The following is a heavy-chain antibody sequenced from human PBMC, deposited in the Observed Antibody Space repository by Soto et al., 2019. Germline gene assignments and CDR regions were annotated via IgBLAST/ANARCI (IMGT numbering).Heavy chain of an antibody. J-gene: IGHJ6*03. CDR2: IIPILGVE. Sequence: QVQLVQSGAEVKKPGSSVKVSCKASGDTFSNHTISWLRQAPGQGLEGMGRIIPILGVENYAQKCQGRVKLTGDKSTSTVYMELSSVRSADTAVYYCARVAEMGTVTKGYYYYMDVWGKGTTLTVSS. CDR3: ARVAEMGTVTKGYYYYMDV. V-gene: IGHV1-69*04. D-gene: IGHD4-17*01. CDR1: GDTFSNHT.